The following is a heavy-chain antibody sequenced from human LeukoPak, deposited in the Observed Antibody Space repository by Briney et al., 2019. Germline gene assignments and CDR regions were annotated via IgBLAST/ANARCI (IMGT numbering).Heavy chain of an antibody. CDR3: ARGMVTDYYYAMDV. CDR2: IYSGGST. CDR1: GFTVSSNY. V-gene: IGHV3-66*01. D-gene: IGHD5-18*01. J-gene: IGHJ6*02. Sequence: GGSLRLSCAASGFTVSSNYMSWVRQAPGKGLEWVSVIYSGGSTYYADSVKGRFTISRDNSKNTLYLQMNSLRAEDTAVYYCARGMVTDYYYAMDVWGQGTTVTVSS.